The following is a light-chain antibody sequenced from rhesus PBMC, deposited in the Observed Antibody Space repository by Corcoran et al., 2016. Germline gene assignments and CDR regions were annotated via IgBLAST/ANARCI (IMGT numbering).Light chain of an antibody. V-gene: IGKV1-66*01. CDR2: YAS. CDR1: QGINHY. CDR3: QQYNTSPYS. J-gene: IGKJ2*01. Sequence: DIQMTQSPSSLSASVGDRVTITCRASQGINHYLSWYQQKPGKAPKPLIYYASNLETGVPSRFSGSGSGTDYTRTISNLQPEDIATYYCQQYNTSPYSFGQGTKVEIK.